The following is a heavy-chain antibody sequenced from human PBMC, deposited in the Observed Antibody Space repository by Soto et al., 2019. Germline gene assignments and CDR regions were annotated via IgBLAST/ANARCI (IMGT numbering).Heavy chain of an antibody. J-gene: IGHJ4*02. CDR3: ARIPRYSFPTSDDLDS. CDR1: VGTFYTYT. Sequence: SVKVSCKASVGTFYTYTFSWVRQAPGQGLEWMGSITPIYPTTNYAEKFQGRLTVTADGSTNTAYMELNSLTSEDTAVYYCARIPRYSFPTSDDLDSWGQGTLVTVSS. CDR2: ITPIYPTT. V-gene: IGHV1-69*13. D-gene: IGHD5-18*01.